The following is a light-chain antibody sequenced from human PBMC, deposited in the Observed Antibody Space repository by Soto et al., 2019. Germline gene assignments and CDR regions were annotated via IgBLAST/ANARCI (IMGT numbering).Light chain of an antibody. J-gene: IGLJ3*02. CDR3: SSYGGSSTL. V-gene: IGLV2-14*03. CDR1: RIDIGSYNY. Sequence: QSALTQPASLSGSPGQSITISCTGTRIDIGSYNYVSWYQQHPGKAPKLMIFDVSYRPSGISDRFSGSKSGNTASLTISGLQPEDEADYYCSSYGGSSTLFGGGTKLTLL. CDR2: DVS.